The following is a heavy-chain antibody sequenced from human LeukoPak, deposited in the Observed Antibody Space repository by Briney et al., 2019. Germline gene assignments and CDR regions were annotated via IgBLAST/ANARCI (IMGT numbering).Heavy chain of an antibody. V-gene: IGHV3-21*01. CDR3: ARGSGYDLGVYFDY. CDR2: ISSSSSYI. CDR1: GFTFSSYS. Sequence: GGSLRLSCAASGFTFSSYSMNWVRQAPGKGLEWVSSISSSSSYIYYADSVKGRFTISRDNAKNSLYLQMNSLRAEDTAVYYCARGSGYDLGVYFDYWGQGTLVTVSS. J-gene: IGHJ4*02. D-gene: IGHD5-12*01.